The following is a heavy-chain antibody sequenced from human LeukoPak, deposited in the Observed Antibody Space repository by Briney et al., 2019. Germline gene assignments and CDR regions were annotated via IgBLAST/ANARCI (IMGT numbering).Heavy chain of an antibody. CDR3: AKGSTYYMDV. V-gene: IGHV3-21*04. Sequence: GGSLRLSCAASGFTFSSYSMNWVRQAPGKGLEWVSSISSSSSYIYYADSVKGRFTISRDNSKNSLYLQMNSLRAEDTALYYCAKGSTYYMDVWGKGTTVTVSS. D-gene: IGHD2-2*01. CDR1: GFTFSSYS. J-gene: IGHJ6*03. CDR2: ISSSSSYI.